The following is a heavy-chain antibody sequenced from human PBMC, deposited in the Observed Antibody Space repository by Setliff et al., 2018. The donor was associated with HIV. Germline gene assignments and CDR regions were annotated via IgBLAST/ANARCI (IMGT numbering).Heavy chain of an antibody. CDR2: ISAYNGNT. Sequence: ASVKVSCKASGYTFTSYGISWVRQAPGQGLEWMGWISAYNGNTNYAQKLQGRVTMTTDTSTSTAYMELRSLRPDDTAVYYCAREMEPPYTVTTFGIFQHWGQGTLVTVPQ. D-gene: IGHD4-17*01. V-gene: IGHV1-18*01. CDR1: GYTFTSYG. CDR3: AREMEPPYTVTTFGIFQH. J-gene: IGHJ1*01.